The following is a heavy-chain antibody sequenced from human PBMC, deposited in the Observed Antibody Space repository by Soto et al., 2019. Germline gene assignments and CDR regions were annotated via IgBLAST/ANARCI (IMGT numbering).Heavy chain of an antibody. CDR3: AKHRAHGDYGQFDS. Sequence: QVQLVESGGGVVQPGRSLRLSCEASGFSFSTYGMHWVRQAPGRGLEWVAVILTDASRKYYADSVKGRFTISRDNSENTVFLEMNSLRVEDTVTYYWAKHRAHGDYGQFDSWGQGTLVTVSS. J-gene: IGHJ4*02. CDR2: ILTDASRK. V-gene: IGHV3-30*18. CDR1: GFSFSTYG. D-gene: IGHD4-17*01.